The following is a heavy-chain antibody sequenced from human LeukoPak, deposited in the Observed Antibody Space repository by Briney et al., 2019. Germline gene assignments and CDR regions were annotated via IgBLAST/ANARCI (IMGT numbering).Heavy chain of an antibody. CDR2: ISYDGSNK. CDR3: ANDSGITGTWVFDY. J-gene: IGHJ4*02. Sequence: PGGSLRLSCAASGFTFSSYSMNWVRQAPGKGLEWVAVISYDGSNKYYADSVKGRFTISRDNSKNTLYLQMNSLRAEDTAVYYCANDSGITGTWVFDYWGQGTLVTVSS. D-gene: IGHD1-7*01. V-gene: IGHV3-30*18. CDR1: GFTFSSYS.